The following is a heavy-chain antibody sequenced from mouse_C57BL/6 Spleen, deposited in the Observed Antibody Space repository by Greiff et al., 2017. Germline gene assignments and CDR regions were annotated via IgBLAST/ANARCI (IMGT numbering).Heavy chain of an antibody. J-gene: IGHJ3*01. V-gene: IGHV3-1*01. Sequence: EVMLVESGPGMVKPSQSLSLTCTVTGYSITSGYDWHWIRHFPGNKLEWMGYISYSGSTNYNPSLKSRISITHDTSKNHFFLKLNSVTTEDTATYYCAREDYDGFAYWGQGTLVTVSA. D-gene: IGHD2-4*01. CDR3: AREDYDGFAY. CDR2: ISYSGST. CDR1: GYSITSGYD.